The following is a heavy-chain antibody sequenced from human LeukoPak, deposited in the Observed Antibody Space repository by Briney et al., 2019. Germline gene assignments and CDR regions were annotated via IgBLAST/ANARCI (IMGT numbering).Heavy chain of an antibody. Sequence: PSETLSLTCTVSGGSISSGGYYWSWIRQPPGKGLEWIGYIYYSGSTYYNPSLKSRVTISVDTSKNQFSLKLSSVTAADTAVYYCARADDYGGNSYFDYWGQGTLVTVSS. CDR2: IYYSGST. CDR1: GGSISSGGYY. J-gene: IGHJ4*02. D-gene: IGHD4-23*01. V-gene: IGHV4-30-4*08. CDR3: ARADDYGGNSYFDY.